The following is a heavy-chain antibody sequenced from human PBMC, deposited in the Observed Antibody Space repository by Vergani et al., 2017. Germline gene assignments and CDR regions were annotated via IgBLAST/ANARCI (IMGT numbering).Heavy chain of an antibody. V-gene: IGHV4-39*07. CDR3: ARAEPQLRYSDWLSYEGGYFDY. D-gene: IGHD3-9*01. CDR2: IYYSGST. J-gene: IGHJ4*02. Sequence: QLQLQESGPGLVKPSETLSLTCTVSGGSISSSSYYWGWIRQPPGKGLEWIGSIYYSGSTYYNPSLKSRVTISVDTSKNQFSLKLSSVTAADTAVYYCARAEPQLRYSDWLSYEGGYFDYWGQGTLVTVSS. CDR1: GGSISSSSYY.